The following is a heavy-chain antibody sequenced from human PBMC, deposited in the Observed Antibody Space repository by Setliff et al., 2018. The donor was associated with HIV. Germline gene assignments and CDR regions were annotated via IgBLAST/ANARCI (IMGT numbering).Heavy chain of an antibody. CDR3: ARDSYTSPDY. Sequence: GGSLRLSCAASGFSFSSYWMYWVRQAPGKGLVWVSRINRDGSYTIYADSVEGRFTISRDNAKDTLYLQMNSLGAEDTAVYYCARDSYTSPDYWGQGTLVTVSS. CDR1: GFSFSSYW. CDR2: INRDGSYT. D-gene: IGHD6-13*01. V-gene: IGHV3-74*01. J-gene: IGHJ4*02.